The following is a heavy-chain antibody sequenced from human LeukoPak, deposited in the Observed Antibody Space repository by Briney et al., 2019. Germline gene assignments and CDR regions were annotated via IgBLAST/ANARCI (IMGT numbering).Heavy chain of an antibody. CDR2: VSDSGYSA. V-gene: IGHV3-23*01. Sequence: PGGSLRLSCIASGFTFSSYAMSWVRQAPGKGLGWVSAVSDSGYSAQYADSVEGRFTISRDNYKNTLYLQMNSLRAEDTAVYYCAKDLDRAYYYYGMDVWGQGTTVTVSS. CDR3: AKDLDRAYYYYGMDV. J-gene: IGHJ6*02. CDR1: GFTFSSYA. D-gene: IGHD1-14*01.